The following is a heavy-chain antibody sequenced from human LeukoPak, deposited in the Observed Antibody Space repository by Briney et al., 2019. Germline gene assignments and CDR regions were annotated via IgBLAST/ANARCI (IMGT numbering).Heavy chain of an antibody. CDR3: ARVPAASHYYYGMDV. D-gene: IGHD6-13*01. CDR2: INPSGGST. CDR1: GYTFTSYD. Sequence: ASVKVSCKASGYTFTSYDINWVRQATGQGLEWMGIINPSGGSTSYAQKFQGRVTMTRDTSTSTVYMELSSLRSEDTAVYYCARVPAASHYYYGMDVWGQGTTVTVSS. J-gene: IGHJ6*02. V-gene: IGHV1-46*01.